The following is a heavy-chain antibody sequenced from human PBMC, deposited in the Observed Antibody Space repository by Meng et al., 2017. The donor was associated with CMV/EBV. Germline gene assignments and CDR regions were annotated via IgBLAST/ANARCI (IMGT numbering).Heavy chain of an antibody. J-gene: IGHJ6*02. D-gene: IGHD6-25*01. CDR3: ATSGGYYYYGMDV. Sequence: GESLKISCAASGFTVSSNYMSWVRQAPGKGLEWVSVIYSGGSTHYADSVKGRFTISRDNSKNTLYLQMNSLRAEDTAVYYCATSGGYYYYGMDVWGQGTTVTVSS. V-gene: IGHV3-53*01. CDR1: GFTVSSNY. CDR2: IYSGGST.